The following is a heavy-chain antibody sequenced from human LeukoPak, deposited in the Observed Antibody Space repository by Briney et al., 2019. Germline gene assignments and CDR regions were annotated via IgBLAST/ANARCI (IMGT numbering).Heavy chain of an antibody. D-gene: IGHD4-17*01. V-gene: IGHV1-46*01. CDR2: INPSGGST. J-gene: IGHJ4*02. CDR1: GYTSTSYY. Sequence: ASVKVSCKASGYTSTSYYMHWVRQAPGQGLEWMGIINPSGGSTSYAQKFQGRVTMTRDTSTSTVYMELSSLRSEGTAVYYCASVAGGYGDYTLLHWGQGTLVTVSS. CDR3: ASVAGGYGDYTLLH.